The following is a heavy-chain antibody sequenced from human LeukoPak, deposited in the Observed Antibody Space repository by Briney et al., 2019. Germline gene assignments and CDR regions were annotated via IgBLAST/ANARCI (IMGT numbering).Heavy chain of an antibody. Sequence: GGSLRLSCAASGFTFSLYWMNWVRRAPGKGLEWVANIKQDGGEKNYVDSVKGRFTISRDNAKNSLYLQMNNLRVEDTAMYYCAGGTGFIIKDWGQGTLVTVSS. CDR2: IKQDGGEK. CDR3: AGGTGFIIKD. J-gene: IGHJ4*02. D-gene: IGHD3-9*01. V-gene: IGHV3-7*03. CDR1: GFTFSLYW.